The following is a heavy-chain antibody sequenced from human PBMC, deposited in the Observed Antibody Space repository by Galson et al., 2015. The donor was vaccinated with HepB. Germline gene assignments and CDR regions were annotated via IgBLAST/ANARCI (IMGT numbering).Heavy chain of an antibody. CDR3: ARGAVFWSGYYRGMDV. J-gene: IGHJ6*02. D-gene: IGHD3-3*01. CDR2: INPNSGGT. V-gene: IGHV1-2*02. Sequence: SVKVSCKASGYTFTGYYMHWVRQAPGQGLEWMGWINPNSGGTNYAQKFQGRVTMTRDTSISTAYMELSRLRSDDTAVYYCARGAVFWSGYYRGMDVWGQGTTVTVSS. CDR1: GYTFTGYY.